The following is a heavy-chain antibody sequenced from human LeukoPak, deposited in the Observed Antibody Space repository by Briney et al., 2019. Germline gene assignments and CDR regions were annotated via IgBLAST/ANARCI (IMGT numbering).Heavy chain of an antibody. CDR2: IYTSGST. CDR1: GGSISSYY. Sequence: SETLSLTCTVSGGSISSYYWSWIRQPAGKGLEWIGRIYTSGSTNYNPSLKSRVTMSVDTSKNQFSLKLSSVTAADTAVYYCARGWIAARRGAFDYWGQGTLVTVSS. V-gene: IGHV4-4*07. D-gene: IGHD6-6*01. CDR3: ARGWIAARRGAFDY. J-gene: IGHJ4*02.